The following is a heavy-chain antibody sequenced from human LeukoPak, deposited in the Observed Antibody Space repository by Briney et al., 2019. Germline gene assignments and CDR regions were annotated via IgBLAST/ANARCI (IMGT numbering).Heavy chain of an antibody. J-gene: IGHJ4*02. CDR2: LYSGDKT. CDR1: GLTVIAQY. CDR3: ARALASGYYSYFDD. V-gene: IGHV3-53*01. D-gene: IGHD3-3*01. Sequence: GGSLRLSCKVSGLTVIAQYMTWVRQAPGRGLESVALLYSGDKTYYPESVRDRFIISRDPSMNSVYLQMNNVRVEDTAVYYCARALASGYYSYFDDWGPGTLVTVSS.